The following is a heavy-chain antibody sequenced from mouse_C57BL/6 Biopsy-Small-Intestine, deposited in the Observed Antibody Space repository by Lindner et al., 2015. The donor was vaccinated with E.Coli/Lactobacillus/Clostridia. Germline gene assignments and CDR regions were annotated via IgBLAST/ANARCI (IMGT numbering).Heavy chain of an antibody. D-gene: IGHD1-1*02. Sequence: SVKVSCKASGYSLSNYGITWVRQAPRQGLEWMGWISAFNGDTDYTQKLQGRVSMTTDTSTTTAYMELRSLRSDDTAVYYCAIAGATRVDGFFDYWGQGTLVT. CDR3: AIAGATRVDGFFDY. J-gene: IGHJ3*01. CDR2: ISAFNGDT. V-gene: IGHV1-74*01. CDR1: GYSLSNYG.